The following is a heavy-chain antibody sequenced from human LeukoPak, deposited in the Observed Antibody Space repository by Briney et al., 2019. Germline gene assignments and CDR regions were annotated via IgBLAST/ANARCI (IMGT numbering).Heavy chain of an antibody. CDR3: AREDCGGDCYFDY. D-gene: IGHD2-21*01. V-gene: IGHV3-48*01. Sequence: HAGGSLRLSCAASGFTFSGYSMNWARQAPGKGLEWVSYISSSSSTIYYADSVKGRFTISRDNAKNSLYLQMNSLRAEDTAVYYCAREDCGGDCYFDYWGQEPWSPSPQ. J-gene: IGHJ4*01. CDR1: GFTFSGYS. CDR2: ISSSSSTI.